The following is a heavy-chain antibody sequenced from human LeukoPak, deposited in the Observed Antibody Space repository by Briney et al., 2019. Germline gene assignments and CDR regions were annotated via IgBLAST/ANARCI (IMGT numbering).Heavy chain of an antibody. D-gene: IGHD1-1*01. CDR2: IWYDGSNK. J-gene: IGHJ6*02. CDR1: GFTFSSYG. V-gene: IGHV3-33*01. Sequence: PGRSLRLSCAASGFTFSSYGMHWVRQAPGKGLEWVAVIWYDGSNKYYVDSVKGRFTISRDNSKNTLYLQMNSLRAEDTAVYYCARGGTHYYYYGMDVWGQGTTVTVSS. CDR3: ARGGTHYYYYGMDV.